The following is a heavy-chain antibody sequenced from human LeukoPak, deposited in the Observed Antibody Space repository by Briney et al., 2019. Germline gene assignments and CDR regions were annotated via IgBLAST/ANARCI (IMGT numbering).Heavy chain of an antibody. CDR1: GFTLRSYW. CDR2: ISQDGSEK. V-gene: IGHV3-7*01. CDR3: ARGDYYDTSGFDY. J-gene: IGHJ4*02. Sequence: GGSLRLSCAVSGFTLRSYWMSWVRQAPGKGLEWLTNISQDGSEKYYVGSVKGRFTISRDDANNSLYLQMNSLRAEDTAVYYCARGDYYDTSGFDYWGQGTLVTVSS. D-gene: IGHD3-22*01.